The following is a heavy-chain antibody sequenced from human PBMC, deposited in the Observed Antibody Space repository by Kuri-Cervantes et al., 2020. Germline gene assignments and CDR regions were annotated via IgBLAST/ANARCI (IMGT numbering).Heavy chain of an antibody. J-gene: IGHJ4*02. CDR1: GYSISSGYY. CDR3: ARVGYSSGNYYFDY. V-gene: IGHV4-38-2*01. Sequence: SETLSLTCAVSGYSISSGYYWGWIRQPPGKGLEWIGEINHSGSTNYNPSLKSRVTISVDTSKNQFSLKLSSVTAADTAVYYCARVGYSSGNYYFDYWGQGTLVTVSS. CDR2: INHSGST. D-gene: IGHD6-19*01.